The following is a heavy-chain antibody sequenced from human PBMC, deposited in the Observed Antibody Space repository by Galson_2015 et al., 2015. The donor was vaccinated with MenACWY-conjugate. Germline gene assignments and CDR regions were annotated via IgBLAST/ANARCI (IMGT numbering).Heavy chain of an antibody. V-gene: IGHV5-51*01. D-gene: IGHD1-26*01. Sequence: QSGAEVTKPGESLQISCRGSGYSFSSYWIGWVRQMPGKGLEWMGLISPGDSNTRYSTSFQGQVTLSADKSITTAYLQWTSLKASDTAMYYCARHPPGGRGMDVWGQGTTVTVSS. CDR2: ISPGDSNT. CDR1: GYSFSSYW. CDR3: ARHPPGGRGMDV. J-gene: IGHJ6*02.